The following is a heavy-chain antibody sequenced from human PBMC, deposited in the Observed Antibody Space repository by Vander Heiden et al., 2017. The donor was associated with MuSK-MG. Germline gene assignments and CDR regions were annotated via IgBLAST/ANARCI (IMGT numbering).Heavy chain of an antibody. CDR3: ARHPTGRSAAGTEYYFDS. J-gene: IGHJ4*02. D-gene: IGHD6-13*01. Sequence: QVQLQESGPGLVKPSETLSLTCAVSGYSISSGYYWGWIRQPPGKGLEWIGSIYHSGNTYYNPSLKSRVTVSVDTSKNQFSLKLSSVTAADTAVYYCARHPTGRSAAGTEYYFDSWGQGTLVTVSS. V-gene: IGHV4-38-2*01. CDR1: GYSISSGYY. CDR2: IYHSGNT.